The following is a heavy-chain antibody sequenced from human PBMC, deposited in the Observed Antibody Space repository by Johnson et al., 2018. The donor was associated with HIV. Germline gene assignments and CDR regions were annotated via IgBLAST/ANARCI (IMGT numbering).Heavy chain of an antibody. Sequence: QVQLVESGGGVVQPGRSLRLSCVASGFTFSSYGMHLVRQAPGKGLEWVAVIWYDGSNKYYADSVKGRFTISRDNSKNTLYLQMNSLRAEDTAVYYCAKEDCGGDTCAGYDPFDLWGQGTLVTVSS. CDR1: GFTFSSYG. V-gene: IGHV3-33*06. CDR2: IWYDGSNK. J-gene: IGHJ3*01. D-gene: IGHD2-21*01. CDR3: AKEDCGGDTCAGYDPFDL.